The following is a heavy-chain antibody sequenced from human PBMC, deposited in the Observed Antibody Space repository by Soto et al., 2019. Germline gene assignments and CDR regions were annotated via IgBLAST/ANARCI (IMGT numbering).Heavy chain of an antibody. J-gene: IGHJ5*02. V-gene: IGHV1-69*12. CDR3: ARSMAPGVVVTSEFDP. CDR1: GGTFSSYA. Sequence: QVQLVQSGAEVKKPGSSVKVSCKASGGTFSSYAISWVRQAPGQGLEWMGGIIPIFGTANYAQKFQGRVTITADESTSTAYMELSSLRSEDTAVYYSARSMAPGVVVTSEFDPWGQGTLVTVSS. CDR2: IIPIFGTA. D-gene: IGHD2-21*02.